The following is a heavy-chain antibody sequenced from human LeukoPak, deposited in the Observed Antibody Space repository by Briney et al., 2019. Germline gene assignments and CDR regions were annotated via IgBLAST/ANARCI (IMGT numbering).Heavy chain of an antibody. CDR2: FNPEDGEP. D-gene: IGHD5-12*01. J-gene: IGHJ4*02. V-gene: IGHV1-24*01. CDR1: GYTLTELS. Sequence: ASVKVPCKVSGYTLTELSMQGVRQAPGKGLEGMEGFNPEDGEPIYAQKFKGRVTMTEDTSTDTAYMELSSLRSEDTAVYCCATDLMGWGYSGYDLIDYWGQGTLVTVSS. CDR3: ATDLMGWGYSGYDLIDY.